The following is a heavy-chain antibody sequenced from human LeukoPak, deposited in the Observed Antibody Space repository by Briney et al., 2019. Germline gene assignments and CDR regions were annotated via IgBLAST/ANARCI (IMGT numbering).Heavy chain of an antibody. CDR3: ARDYFSTSYYYGMDV. Sequence: GGSLRLSCAASGITFNNYAMHWVRQAPGKGLEWVAVISYDGSNKYCADSVKGRFTISRDNSKNTLYLQMNSLRAEDTAVYYCARDYFSTSYYYGMDVWGQGTTVTVSS. CDR1: GITFNNYA. V-gene: IGHV3-30-3*01. J-gene: IGHJ6*02. D-gene: IGHD3-10*01. CDR2: ISYDGSNK.